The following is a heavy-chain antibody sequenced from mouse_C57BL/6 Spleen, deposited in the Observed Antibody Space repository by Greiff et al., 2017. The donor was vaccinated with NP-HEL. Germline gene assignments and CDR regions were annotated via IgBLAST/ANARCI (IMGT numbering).Heavy chain of an antibody. Sequence: EVKLQESGGGLVKPGGSLKLSCAASGFTFSDYGMHWVRQAPEKGLEWVAYISSGSSTIYYADTVKGRFTISRDNAKNTLFLQMTSLRSEDTAMYYCAGGDYDVRFAYWGQGTLVTVSA. V-gene: IGHV5-17*01. CDR1: GFTFSDYG. CDR2: ISSGSSTI. D-gene: IGHD2-4*01. J-gene: IGHJ3*01. CDR3: AGGDYDVRFAY.